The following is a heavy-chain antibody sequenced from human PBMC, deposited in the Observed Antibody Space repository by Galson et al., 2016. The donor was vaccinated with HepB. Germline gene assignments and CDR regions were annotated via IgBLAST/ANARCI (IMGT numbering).Heavy chain of an antibody. V-gene: IGHV3-64*04. CDR3: AKGGDSSGYLDY. CDR1: GFSFSSYV. D-gene: IGHD3-22*01. CDR2: IGSDGRST. Sequence: SLRLSCAASGFSFSSYVMFWVRQAPGKGLEFVSAIGSDGRSTHYADSLRGRFTVSRDNSKNTLYLQMNSLRAEDTAVYYCAKGGDSSGYLDYWGQGTLVTVSS. J-gene: IGHJ4*02.